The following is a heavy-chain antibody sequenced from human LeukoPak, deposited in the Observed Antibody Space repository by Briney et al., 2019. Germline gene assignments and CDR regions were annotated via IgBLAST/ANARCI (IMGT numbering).Heavy chain of an antibody. J-gene: IGHJ6*03. V-gene: IGHV3-7*01. CDR1: GFTFSSYW. Sequence: GGSLRLSCAASGFTFSSYWMSWVRQAPGKGLEWVANIKQDGSEKYYVDSVKGRFTISRDNAKNSLYLQMNSLRAEDTAVYYCARGGSSDFWSGYDTPGVRYYYYYMDVWGQGTLVTVSS. D-gene: IGHD3-3*01. CDR3: ARGGSSDFWSGYDTPGVRYYYYYMDV. CDR2: IKQDGSEK.